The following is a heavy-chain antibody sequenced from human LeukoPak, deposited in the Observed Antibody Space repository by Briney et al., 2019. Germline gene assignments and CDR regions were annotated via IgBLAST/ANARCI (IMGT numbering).Heavy chain of an antibody. CDR2: ISSSGSTI. D-gene: IGHD6-19*01. Sequence: PGGSLRLSCAASGFTFSSYEMNWVRQAPGKGLEWVSYISSSGSTIYYADSVKGRFTISRDNAKNSLYLHMNSLRAEDTPIYYCARGSWLVPPTDYWGQGTLVTVSS. CDR3: ARGSWLVPPTDY. V-gene: IGHV3-48*03. J-gene: IGHJ4*02. CDR1: GFTFSSYE.